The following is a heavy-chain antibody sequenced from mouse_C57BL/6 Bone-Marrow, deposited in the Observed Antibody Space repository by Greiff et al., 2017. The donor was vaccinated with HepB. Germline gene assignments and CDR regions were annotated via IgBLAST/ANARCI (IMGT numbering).Heavy chain of an antibody. Sequence: EVPVVESGGGLVKPGGSLKLSCAASGFTFSDYGMHWVRQAPEKGLEWVAYISSGSSTIYYADTVKGRITISRDNAKNTLFLQMTSLRSEDTAMYYCAREGYPYAMDYWGQGTSVTVSS. CDR3: AREGYPYAMDY. D-gene: IGHD2-2*01. J-gene: IGHJ4*01. CDR1: GFTFSDYG. V-gene: IGHV5-17*01. CDR2: ISSGSSTI.